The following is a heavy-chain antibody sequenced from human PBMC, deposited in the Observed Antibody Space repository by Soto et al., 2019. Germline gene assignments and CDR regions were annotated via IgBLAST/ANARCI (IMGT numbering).Heavy chain of an antibody. Sequence: SVKVSCKASGGTFSSYAISWVRQAPGQGLEWMGGIIPIFGTANYAQKFQGRVTITADESTSTAYKELSSLRSEDRAVYYCARGESQRGSYDILTGPPPDWGQGTLVPVSS. CDR2: IIPIFGTA. CDR3: ARGESQRGSYDILTGPPPD. D-gene: IGHD3-9*01. V-gene: IGHV1-69*13. J-gene: IGHJ4*02. CDR1: GGTFSSYA.